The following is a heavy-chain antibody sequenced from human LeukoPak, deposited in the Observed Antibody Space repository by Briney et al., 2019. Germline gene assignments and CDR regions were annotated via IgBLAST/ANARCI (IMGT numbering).Heavy chain of an antibody. CDR3: ARVGFSDYVWGSPKSGYYYMDV. Sequence: GSSVKVSCKASGGTFSSYAISWVRQAPGQGLEWMGGIIPIFGTANYAQKFQGRVTITADKSTSTAYMELSSLRSDDTAVYYCARVGFSDYVWGSPKSGYYYMDVWGKGTTVTVSS. CDR1: GGTFSSYA. V-gene: IGHV1-69*06. J-gene: IGHJ6*03. CDR2: IIPIFGTA. D-gene: IGHD3-16*01.